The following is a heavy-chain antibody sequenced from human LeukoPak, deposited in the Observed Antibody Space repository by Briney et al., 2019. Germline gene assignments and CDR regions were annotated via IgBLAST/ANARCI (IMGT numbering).Heavy chain of an antibody. CDR2: INPNSGGT. CDR3: ASSRISGSYFFY. D-gene: IGHD1-26*01. Sequence: SVKVSCKASGYTFTGYYMHWVRQAPGQGLEWMGWINPNSGGTNYAQKFQGRVTMTRDTSISTAYMGLSRLRSDDTAVYYCASSRISGSYFFYWGQGTLVTVSS. J-gene: IGHJ4*02. V-gene: IGHV1-2*02. CDR1: GYTFTGYY.